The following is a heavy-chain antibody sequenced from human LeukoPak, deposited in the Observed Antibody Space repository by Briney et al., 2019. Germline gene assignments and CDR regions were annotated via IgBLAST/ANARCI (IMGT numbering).Heavy chain of an antibody. V-gene: IGHV5-51*01. CDR2: IYPGDSET. Sequence: GESLKISCNGSGYRFSNYRLAWVRQMPGKGLEWMGIIYPGDSETTYSPSFQGHVTISADKSVTTAYLQWSSLKASDTAMYYCARLDEGFYYDGYGYNFWGQGTLVTVSA. CDR3: ARLDEGFYYDGYGYNF. D-gene: IGHD3-22*01. J-gene: IGHJ4*02. CDR1: GYRFSNYR.